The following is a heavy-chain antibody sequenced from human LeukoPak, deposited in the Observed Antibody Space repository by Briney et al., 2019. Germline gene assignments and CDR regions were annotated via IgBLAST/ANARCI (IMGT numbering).Heavy chain of an antibody. D-gene: IGHD2-2*01. CDR2: ISGSGGST. Sequence: LSGGSLRLSCAASGFTFSNYAMSWVRQAPGKGLEWVSAISGSGGSTYYADSVKGRFTISRDNSKNTLYLQMNSLRAEDTAVYYCAKDPSGCSSTSCYGGTAFDIWGQGTMVTVSS. CDR3: AKDPSGCSSTSCYGGTAFDI. CDR1: GFTFSNYA. V-gene: IGHV3-23*01. J-gene: IGHJ3*02.